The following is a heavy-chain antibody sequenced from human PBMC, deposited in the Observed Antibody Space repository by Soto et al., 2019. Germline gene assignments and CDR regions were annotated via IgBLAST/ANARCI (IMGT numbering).Heavy chain of an antibody. J-gene: IGHJ6*02. Sequence: GASVKVSCKASGYTFTGYYMHWVRQAPGQGLEWMGWINPNSGGTNYAQKFQGWVTMTRDTSISTAYMELSRLRSDDTAVYYCARALLGDDILTGYYRSGYLDGMDVWGQGTTVTVSS. D-gene: IGHD3-9*01. CDR1: GYTFTGYY. V-gene: IGHV1-2*04. CDR2: INPNSGGT. CDR3: ARALLGDDILTGYYRSGYLDGMDV.